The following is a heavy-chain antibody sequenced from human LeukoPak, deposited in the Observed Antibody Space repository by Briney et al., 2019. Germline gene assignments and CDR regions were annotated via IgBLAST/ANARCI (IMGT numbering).Heavy chain of an antibody. CDR3: ARDWSSGWYWFDP. CDR2: IYYSGST. J-gene: IGHJ5*02. CDR1: GGSISTYY. D-gene: IGHD6-19*01. V-gene: IGHV4-59*01. Sequence: SETLSLTCTISGGSISTYYWSWIRQPPGKGLEWIGYIYYSGSTNYNPSLKSRVTISVDTSKNQFSLKLSSVTAADTAVYYCARDWSSGWYWFDPWGQGTLVTVSS.